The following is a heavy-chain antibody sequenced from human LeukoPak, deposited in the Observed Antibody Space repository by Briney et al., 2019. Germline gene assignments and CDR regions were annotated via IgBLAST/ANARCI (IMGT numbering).Heavy chain of an antibody. Sequence: PSETLSLTCVVSGGSLSTHHWSWIRQSPGRGLEWIGYISDSGSTNYNPSLKSRVTISVDTSKNQFSLKLSSVTAADTAVYYCARHRYYGSGSYYRYYFDYWGQGTLVTVSS. CDR1: GGSLSTHH. V-gene: IGHV4-59*08. J-gene: IGHJ4*02. CDR3: ARHRYYGSGSYYRYYFDY. CDR2: ISDSGST. D-gene: IGHD3-10*01.